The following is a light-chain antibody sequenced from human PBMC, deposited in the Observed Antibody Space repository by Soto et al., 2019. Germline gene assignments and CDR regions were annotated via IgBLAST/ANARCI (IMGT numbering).Light chain of an antibody. CDR2: DVS. V-gene: IGLV2-14*03. CDR3: SSYTSTSTLVI. J-gene: IGLJ2*01. Sequence: QSVLTQPASVSGSPGQSITISCTGTSSDVGRYNYVAWYQHHPGKAPKVMIYDVSNRPSGVSNRFSGSKSGNTASLTISGLQAEDEADYYCSSYTSTSTLVIFGGGTKLTVL. CDR1: SSDVGRYNY.